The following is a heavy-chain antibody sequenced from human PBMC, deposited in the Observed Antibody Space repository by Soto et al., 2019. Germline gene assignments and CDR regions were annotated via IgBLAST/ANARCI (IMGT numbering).Heavy chain of an antibody. D-gene: IGHD2-2*01. Sequence: QVQLVESGGGVVQPGRSLRLSCAASGFTFSSYAMHWVRQAPGKGLEWVAVIAYDGSNIYYADSLKGRFTNSRDNSKNTVYLQMNLLRAEDTAVCYCASEMPHRYYYSGTDVWGQGTTVTVSS. CDR2: IAYDGSNI. V-gene: IGHV3-30-3*01. CDR3: ASEMPHRYYYSGTDV. CDR1: GFTFSSYA. J-gene: IGHJ6*02.